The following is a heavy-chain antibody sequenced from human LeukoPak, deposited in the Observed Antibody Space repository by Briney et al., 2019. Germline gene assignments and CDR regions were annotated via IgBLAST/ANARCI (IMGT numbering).Heavy chain of an antibody. Sequence: GGSLRLSWAASGFAFSSYAMSWVRQAPGKGLEWVSVISGSGGSTYYADSVKGRFTISRDNSKNTLYLQMNSLRAEDTAVFYCARGSGSYDYWGQGTLVTVSS. CDR1: GFAFSSYA. CDR2: ISGSGGST. CDR3: ARGSGSYDY. V-gene: IGHV3-23*01. D-gene: IGHD1-26*01. J-gene: IGHJ4*02.